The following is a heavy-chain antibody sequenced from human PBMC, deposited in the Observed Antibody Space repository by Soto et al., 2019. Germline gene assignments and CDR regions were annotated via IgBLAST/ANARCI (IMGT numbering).Heavy chain of an antibody. D-gene: IGHD1-26*01. CDR2: INPYNGNT. J-gene: IGHJ4*02. V-gene: IGHV1-18*01. Sequence: QVQLVQSGAEVKKPGASVKVSCKASGYTFTSYCISWVRQAPGQGLEWMGWINPYNGNTKYAQKLQGRVTMTTDTPTSTANMELRSLRSDDTAVYYCARDAAVGLFDYWGQGTLVPVSS. CDR3: ARDAAVGLFDY. CDR1: GYTFTSYC.